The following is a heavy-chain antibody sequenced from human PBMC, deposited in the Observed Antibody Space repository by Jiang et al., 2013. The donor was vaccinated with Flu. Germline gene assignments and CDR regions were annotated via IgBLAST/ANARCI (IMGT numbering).Heavy chain of an antibody. Sequence: KPSETLSLTCTVSGGSISSSSYYWGWIRQPPGKGLEWIGYIYYSGSTNYNPSLKSRVTMSVDTSKNQFSLKLSSVTAADTAVYYCARGRAGTTIVLSYYYMDVWGKGTTVTVSS. CDR2: IYYSGST. J-gene: IGHJ6*03. CDR1: GGSISSSSYY. D-gene: IGHD1-7*01. V-gene: IGHV4-61*05. CDR3: ARGRAGTTIVLSYYYMDV.